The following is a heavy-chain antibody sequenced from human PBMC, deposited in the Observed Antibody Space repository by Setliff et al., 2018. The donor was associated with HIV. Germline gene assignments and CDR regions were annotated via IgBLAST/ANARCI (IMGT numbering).Heavy chain of an antibody. CDR3: ARASRWGSIPFDY. Sequence: SETLSLTCTVSGDSISRSSYYWGWIRQPPGKGLEWIGNIYYIGITNYYPSLESRVTISVDTSKNQFSLKLNSVTAADTAVYFCARASRWGSIPFDYWGQGTLVTVSS. V-gene: IGHV4-39*07. CDR1: GDSISRSSYY. CDR2: IYYIGIT. D-gene: IGHD2-21*01. J-gene: IGHJ4*02.